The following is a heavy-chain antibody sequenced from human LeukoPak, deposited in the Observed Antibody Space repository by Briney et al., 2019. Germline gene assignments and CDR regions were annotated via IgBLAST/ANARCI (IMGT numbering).Heavy chain of an antibody. CDR1: GFTFSSYQ. CDR2: ITSSGSTI. D-gene: IGHD5-24*01. J-gene: IGHJ4*02. V-gene: IGHV3-48*03. Sequence: GGSLRLSCAASGFTFSSYQMNWVRQAPGKGLEWVSYITSSGSTIYYADSVRGRVTISRDNAKNSLYLQMNSLRAEDTAVYYCARDPVGGDIDYWGQGTLVTVSS. CDR3: ARDPVGGDIDY.